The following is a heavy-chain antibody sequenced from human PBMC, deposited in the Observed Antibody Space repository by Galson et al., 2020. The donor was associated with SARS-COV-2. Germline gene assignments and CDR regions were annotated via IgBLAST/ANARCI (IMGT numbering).Heavy chain of an antibody. D-gene: IGHD3-3*01. J-gene: IGHJ6*03. CDR3: TRQSDYDLCRGDYFGGDVLSDHYDMDV. CDR2: IRSKANSYAT. Sequence: GGSLRLSCAASGFTFSGSAMHWVRQASGKGLEWVGRIRSKANSYATAYAASVKGRFTISRDDSKNTAYLQLNSLKTEDTAVYYCTRQSDYDLCRGDYFGGDVLSDHYDMDVWGKGTTVSVSS. CDR1: GFTFSGSA. V-gene: IGHV3-73*01.